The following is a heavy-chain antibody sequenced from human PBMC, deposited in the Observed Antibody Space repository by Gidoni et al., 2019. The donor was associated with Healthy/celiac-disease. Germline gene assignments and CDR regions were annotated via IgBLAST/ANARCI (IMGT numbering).Heavy chain of an antibody. Sequence: QLQLQESCPGLVKPSETLSLPCTVSGGSISSSSYYWGWIRQPPGKGLEWIGSIYYIGSTYYNPSLKSRVTISVDTSKNQFSRKLSSVTAADTAVYYCARTAATYYYDSSGFLAGWFDPWGQGTLVTVSS. J-gene: IGHJ5*02. CDR2: IYYIGST. CDR1: GGSISSSSYY. D-gene: IGHD3-22*01. CDR3: ARTAATYYYDSSGFLAGWFDP. V-gene: IGHV4-39*01.